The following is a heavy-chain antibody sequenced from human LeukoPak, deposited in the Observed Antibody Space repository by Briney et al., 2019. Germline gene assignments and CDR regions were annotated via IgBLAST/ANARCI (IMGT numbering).Heavy chain of an antibody. V-gene: IGHV4-59*01. D-gene: IGHD3-3*01. Sequence: SETLSLTCTVSGGSIDNYYWSRIRQPPGKGLEWIGYIYYSGNTYYVPSLESRVSISVDRPKSQFSLKLYSVTAADTAVYYCARHLWSAYHKFDFWGQGTLVTVSS. CDR1: GGSIDNYY. CDR3: ARHLWSAYHKFDF. CDR2: IYYSGNT. J-gene: IGHJ4*02.